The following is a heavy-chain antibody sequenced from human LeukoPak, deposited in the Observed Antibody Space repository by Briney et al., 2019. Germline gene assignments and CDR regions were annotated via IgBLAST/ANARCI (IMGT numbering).Heavy chain of an antibody. V-gene: IGHV3-23*01. CDR1: GFTFSSYA. Sequence: PGGSLRLSCAASGFTFSSYAMSWVRQAPGKGLEWVSAISGSGGSTYYADSVKGRSTISRDNSKNTLYLQMNSLRAEDTAVYYCAKDVGFLEWSFDYWGQGTLVTVSS. CDR2: ISGSGGST. J-gene: IGHJ4*02. CDR3: AKDVGFLEWSFDY. D-gene: IGHD3-3*01.